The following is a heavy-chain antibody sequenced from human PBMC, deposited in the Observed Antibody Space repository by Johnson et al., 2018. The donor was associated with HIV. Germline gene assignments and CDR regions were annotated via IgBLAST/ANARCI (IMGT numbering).Heavy chain of an antibody. CDR1: GFTFSSYG. V-gene: IGHV3-30*03. J-gene: IGHJ3*02. CDR3: ARVHSGGAFDI. Sequence: QVLLVESGGGVVQPGRSLRLSCAASGFTFSSYGMHWVRQAPGKGLEWVAVISYDGSNKYYADSVKGRFTIYRDNAKNSLYLQMNSLRAEDTAVYYCARVHSGGAFDIWGQGTMVTVSS. CDR2: ISYDGSNK.